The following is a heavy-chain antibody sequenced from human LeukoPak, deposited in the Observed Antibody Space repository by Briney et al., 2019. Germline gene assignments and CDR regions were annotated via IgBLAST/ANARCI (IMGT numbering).Heavy chain of an antibody. CDR1: GDTFSTYY. D-gene: IGHD5-18*01. J-gene: IGHJ4*02. Sequence: GASVKVSCKASGDTFSTYYMHWVRQAPGQGLEWMGIINPSGTGTSYAQRFRGRVTMTRDTPTSTLYMELNSLRSEDTAVYYCARAYMDTAMVALGYWGQGTLVTVSS. CDR3: ARAYMDTAMVALGY. CDR2: INPSGTGT. V-gene: IGHV1-46*01.